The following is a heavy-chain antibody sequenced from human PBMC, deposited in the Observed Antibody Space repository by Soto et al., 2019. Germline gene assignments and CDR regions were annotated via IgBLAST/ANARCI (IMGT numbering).Heavy chain of an antibody. V-gene: IGHV3-33*01. Sequence: QVQLVESGGGVVQPGRSLRLSCEASGFTFRSHGMHWVRQAPGKGLEWLAVIWYDGSEKYYADSVKGRLTISRDNSKNTLYLQMNSLTVEDTAVYYCARWSDNKVVDPWGQGTVVTVS. CDR1: GFTFRSHG. D-gene: IGHD1-1*01. CDR2: IWYDGSEK. CDR3: ARWSDNKVVDP. J-gene: IGHJ5*02.